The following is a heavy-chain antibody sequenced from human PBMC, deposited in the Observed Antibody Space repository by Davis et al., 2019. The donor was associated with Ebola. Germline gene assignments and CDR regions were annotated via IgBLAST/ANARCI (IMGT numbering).Heavy chain of an antibody. CDR1: GFTFSSYA. J-gene: IGHJ4*02. CDR2: ISYDGSNK. V-gene: IGHV3-30*04. CDR3: ARDQGWNYVFY. Sequence: PGGSLRLSCAASGFTFSSYAMHWVRQAPGKGLEWVAVISYDGSNKYYADSVKGRFTISRDNSKNTLYLQMNSLRAEDTAVYYCARDQGWNYVFYWGQGTLVTVSS. D-gene: IGHD6-19*01.